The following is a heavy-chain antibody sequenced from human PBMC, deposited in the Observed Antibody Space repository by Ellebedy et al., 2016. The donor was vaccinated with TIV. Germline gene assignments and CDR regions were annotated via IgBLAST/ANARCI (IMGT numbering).Heavy chain of an antibody. V-gene: IGHV3-23*01. CDR1: GFTFSGYA. CDR3: ARDQYSGSGSYYNFDQ. D-gene: IGHD3-10*01. J-gene: IGHJ4*02. Sequence: GGSLRLXCAASGFTFSGYAMNWVRQAPGKGLEWVSAITGGASMTYYADSVQGRFTISRDNLQNTLYLQMNNLRAEDTAVYYCARDQYSGSGSYYNFDQWGPGSLVTVSS. CDR2: ITGGASMT.